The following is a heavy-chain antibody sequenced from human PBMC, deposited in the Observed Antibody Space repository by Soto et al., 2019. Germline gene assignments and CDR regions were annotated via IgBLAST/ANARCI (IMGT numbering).Heavy chain of an antibody. CDR1: GITFSSYS. CDR2: LSSSSSYI. J-gene: IGHJ4*02. V-gene: IGHV3-21*01. Sequence: PGGSLRLSCVASGITFSSYSMNWVRQAPGKGLEWVSSLSSSSSYIYYADSVKGRFTITRDNAKNSLYLQMNSLRAEDTAVYYCARDGRDFDYWGQGTLVTVSS. CDR3: ARDGRDFDY.